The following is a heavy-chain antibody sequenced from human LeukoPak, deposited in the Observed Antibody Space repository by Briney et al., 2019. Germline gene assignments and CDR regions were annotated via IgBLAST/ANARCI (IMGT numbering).Heavy chain of an antibody. J-gene: IGHJ4*02. CDR3: ARDLSGVDY. D-gene: IGHD7-27*01. V-gene: IGHV3-33*01. CDR1: GFSFSSYG. CDR2: IWYDGSNK. Sequence: PGGSLRLSCAASGFSFSSYGMNWVRQAPGKGLEWVAVIWYDGSNKYYADSVKGRFTISRDNSKSTLYLQINSLRAEDTAVYYCARDLSGVDYWGQGTLVTVSS.